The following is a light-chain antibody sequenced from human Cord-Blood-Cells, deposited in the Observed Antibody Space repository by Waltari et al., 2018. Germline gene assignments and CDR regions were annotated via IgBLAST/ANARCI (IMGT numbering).Light chain of an antibody. V-gene: IGKV1-39*01. CDR2: AAS. Sequence: DIQMTQSPSSLSASLGDRVTISSRASQSISSYLNWYQPKPGKAPKLLIYAASSLQSGVPSRFSGSGSGTDFALTNSSLQPEDFASYYGQQSYSTVLYTLDQGTKLEIK. CDR3: QQSYSTVLYT. J-gene: IGKJ2*01. CDR1: QSISSY.